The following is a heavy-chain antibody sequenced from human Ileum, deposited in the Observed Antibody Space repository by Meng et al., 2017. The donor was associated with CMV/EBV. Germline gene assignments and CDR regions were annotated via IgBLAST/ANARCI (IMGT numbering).Heavy chain of an antibody. V-gene: IGHV3-66*02. J-gene: IGHJ2*01. CDR3: VKGAAAGDDYFDL. Sequence: CEAPGFTVSYSYMNWVRQAPGKGLEWVSVIYTGGSTYYADSVKGRFTISRDIPNNTVSLEMNSLRPEDTSVYYCVKGAAAGDDYFDLWGRGTLVTVSS. D-gene: IGHD6-13*01. CDR2: IYTGGST. CDR1: GFTVSYSY.